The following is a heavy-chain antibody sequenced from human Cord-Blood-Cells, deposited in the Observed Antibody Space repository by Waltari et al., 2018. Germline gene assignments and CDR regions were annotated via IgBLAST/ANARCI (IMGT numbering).Heavy chain of an antibody. J-gene: IGHJ3*02. CDR1: GFTFSSYS. CDR2: ISSSSSYI. CDR3: ARSGYFGDAFDI. V-gene: IGHV3-21*01. D-gene: IGHD3-10*01. Sequence: EVQLVESGGGLVKPGGSLRLSCAASGFTFSSYSMNWVRQAPGKGLEWVSSISSSSSYIYYADSVKGRCTISRDNAKNSLYLQMNSLRAEDTAVYYCARSGYFGDAFDIWGQGTMVTVSS.